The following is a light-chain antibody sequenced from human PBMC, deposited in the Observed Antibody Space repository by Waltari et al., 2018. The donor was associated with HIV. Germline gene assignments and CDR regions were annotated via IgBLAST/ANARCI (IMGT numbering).Light chain of an antibody. J-gene: IGLJ1*01. CDR1: SSDLGAYNY. Sequence: QSALTQPPSASGSPGQSVTISCTGTSSDLGAYNYVSWYQQHPDKAPKLMIYDVSKRPSGVPVRFSGSKSGNTASLTVSVLQTEDEADYYCSSYAGSNNPYVFGTGTKVTVL. V-gene: IGLV2-8*01. CDR2: DVS. CDR3: SSYAGSNNPYV.